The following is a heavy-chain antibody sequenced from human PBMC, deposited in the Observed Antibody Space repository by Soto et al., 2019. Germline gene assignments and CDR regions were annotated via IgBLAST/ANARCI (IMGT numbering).Heavy chain of an antibody. V-gene: IGHV3-48*03. CDR3: TRELISAYYFDY. Sequence: GGSLRLSGVASVITFSTYEVNWVRQAPGKGLEWVSYISSSGRTKYHADSVKGRFTISRDDAKNSVYLQMNSLRAEDAALYYCTRELISAYYFDYWGQGTLVTVSS. D-gene: IGHD3-10*01. CDR2: ISSSGRTK. J-gene: IGHJ4*01. CDR1: VITFSTYE.